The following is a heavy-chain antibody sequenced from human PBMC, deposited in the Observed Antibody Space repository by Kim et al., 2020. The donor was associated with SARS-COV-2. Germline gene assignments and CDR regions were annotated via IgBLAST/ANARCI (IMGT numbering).Heavy chain of an antibody. CDR2: IHYSGRT. Sequence: SETLSLTCTVSGGSISSSSYYWGWIRQPPGKGLQWIGSIHYSGRTYYIPSLKSRVTISVATSKNQFSLKLSSVTAADTAVYYCARLSMIREFDYWGQGTLVTVSS. J-gene: IGHJ4*02. CDR1: GGSISSSSYY. D-gene: IGHD3-22*01. V-gene: IGHV4-39*01. CDR3: ARLSMIREFDY.